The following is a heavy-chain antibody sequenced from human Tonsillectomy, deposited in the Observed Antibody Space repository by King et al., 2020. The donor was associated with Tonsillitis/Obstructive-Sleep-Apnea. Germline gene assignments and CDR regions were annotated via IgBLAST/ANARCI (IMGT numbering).Heavy chain of an antibody. CDR1: GFTFSSYS. V-gene: IGHV3-21*01. D-gene: IGHD2-2*02. CDR3: AVYGEGGYCSSTSCYIDY. CDR2: ISGSSSYI. J-gene: IGHJ4*02. Sequence: QLVQSGGGLVKPGGSLRLSCAASGFTFSSYSMNWVRQAPGKGLEWVSSISGSSSYIYYADSVKGRFTVSRENAKNSLYLQMNSLRAEDTAVYFCAVYGEGGYCSSTSCYIDYWGQGTLVTVSS.